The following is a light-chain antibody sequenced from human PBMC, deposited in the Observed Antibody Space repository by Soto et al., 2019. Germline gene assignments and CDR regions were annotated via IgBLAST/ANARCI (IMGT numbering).Light chain of an antibody. CDR2: EVN. V-gene: IGLV2-8*01. Sequence: QSALTQPPSASGSPGQSVTISCTGTSSDVGGYDYVSWYQKHPGKAPKLIIYEVNKRPSGVPDRFSGSKSGNTAYLTVSGLQAEDEADYYCSSFAGGTNLAFGGGTKL. CDR3: SSFAGGTNLA. CDR1: SSDVGGYDY. J-gene: IGLJ2*01.